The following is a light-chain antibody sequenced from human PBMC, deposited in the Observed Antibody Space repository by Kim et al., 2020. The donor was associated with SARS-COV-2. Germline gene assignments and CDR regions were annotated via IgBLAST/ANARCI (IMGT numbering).Light chain of an antibody. CDR1: SSNIGSNY. CDR3: AAWDGSLSGLV. CDR2: KDN. J-gene: IGLJ2*01. Sequence: GQRVTISCSGSSSNIGSNYVYWYQQIPGTAPKHRIYKDNQRPSGVPDRFSGSKSGTSASLAISGPRSEDEADYYCAAWDGSLSGLVFGGGTQLTVL. V-gene: IGLV1-47*01.